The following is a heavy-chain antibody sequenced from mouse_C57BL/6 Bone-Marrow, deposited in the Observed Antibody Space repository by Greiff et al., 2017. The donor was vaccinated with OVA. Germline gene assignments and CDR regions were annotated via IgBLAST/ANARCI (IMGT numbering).Heavy chain of an antibody. D-gene: IGHD2-1*01. CDR3: ARNRNYVNYAMDY. CDR1: GYSITSDY. CDR2: ISYSGST. J-gene: IGHJ4*01. V-gene: IGHV3-8*01. Sequence: VQLKQSGPGLAKPSQTLSLTCSVTGYSITSDYWNWIRKFPGNKLEYMGYISYSGSTYYNPSLKSRISITRDTSKNQYYLQLNSVTTEDTATYYCARNRNYVNYAMDYWGQGTSVTVSS.